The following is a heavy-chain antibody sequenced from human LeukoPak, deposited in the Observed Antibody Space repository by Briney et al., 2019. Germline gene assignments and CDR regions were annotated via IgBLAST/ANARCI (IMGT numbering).Heavy chain of an antibody. CDR1: GFTFSSYA. V-gene: IGHV3-30*04. CDR3: ARDSYYDILTGYSPPLGFDY. Sequence: GRSLRLSCAASGFTFSSYAMHWVRQAPGKGLEWVAVISYDGSNKYYADSVKGRFTISRDNSKNTLYLQMNSLRVEDTAVYYCARDSYYDILTGYSPPLGFDYWGQGTLVTVSS. J-gene: IGHJ4*02. D-gene: IGHD3-9*01. CDR2: ISYDGSNK.